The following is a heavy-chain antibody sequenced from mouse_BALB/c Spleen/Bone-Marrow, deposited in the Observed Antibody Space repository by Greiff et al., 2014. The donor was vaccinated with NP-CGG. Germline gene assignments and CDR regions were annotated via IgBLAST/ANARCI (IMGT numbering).Heavy chain of an antibody. CDR1: GFNIKDTY. J-gene: IGHJ2*01. CDR2: IDPANGNT. V-gene: IGHV14-3*02. Sequence: VQLKQSGAELAKPGASVKLSCTASGFNIKDTYMHWVKQRPEHGLEWIGKIDPANGNTKYDPKFQDKATITANTSSNTAYLQLSSLTSEGTAVYYCARYRLGTYFDYRGQGTTLPVSS. CDR3: ARYRLGTYFDY. D-gene: IGHD1-2*01.